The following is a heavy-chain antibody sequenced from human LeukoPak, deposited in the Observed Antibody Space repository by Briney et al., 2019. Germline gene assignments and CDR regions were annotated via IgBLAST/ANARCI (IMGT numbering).Heavy chain of an antibody. J-gene: IGHJ4*02. V-gene: IGHV4-59*11. CDR2: IHDTGST. CDR1: GGSLSSHY. D-gene: IGHD2-2*01. Sequence: SETLSLTCSVSGGSLSSHYWSWIRQPPGEGLELIGHIHDTGSTFYNPSLRGRVTISLDTSNNQFSLKLTSMTAADTAVYYCARFSSGCSTSSCYLTYWGQGTLVTVS. CDR3: ARFSSGCSTSSCYLTY.